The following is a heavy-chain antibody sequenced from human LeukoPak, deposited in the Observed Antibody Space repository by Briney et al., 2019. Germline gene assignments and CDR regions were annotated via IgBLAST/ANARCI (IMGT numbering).Heavy chain of an antibody. V-gene: IGHV3-64D*06. CDR2: ISSNGGST. CDR1: GFPFSSYP. Sequence: PGGSLRLSCSASGFPFSSYPMHWLRQAPGKGLEYVSAISSNGGSTYYADSVKARFTISRDNSKNTLYLQMNSLRAEDTAVYYCHLPSDAFDIWRQGRMVSVCS. D-gene: IGHD3-3*02. J-gene: IGHJ3*02. CDR3: HLPSDAFDI.